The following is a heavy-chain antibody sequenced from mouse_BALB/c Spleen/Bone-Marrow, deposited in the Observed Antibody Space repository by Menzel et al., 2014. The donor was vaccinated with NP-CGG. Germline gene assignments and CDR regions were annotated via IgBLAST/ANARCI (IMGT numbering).Heavy chain of an antibody. Sequence: EVMLVESGGGLVKPGGSLKLSCAASGFTFSSYGMSWVRQTPEKRLEWVATISGGGSYTYYPDSVKGRFTISRDNAKNNLYLQMSGLRSEDTALYYCARGHYRYDAYAMDYWGQGTSVTVSS. J-gene: IGHJ4*01. CDR2: ISGGGSYT. CDR1: GFTFSSYG. D-gene: IGHD2-14*01. V-gene: IGHV5-9-2*01. CDR3: ARGHYRYDAYAMDY.